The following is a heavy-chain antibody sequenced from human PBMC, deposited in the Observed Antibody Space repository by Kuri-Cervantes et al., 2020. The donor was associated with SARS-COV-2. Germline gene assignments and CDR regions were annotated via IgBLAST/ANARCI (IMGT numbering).Heavy chain of an antibody. Sequence: GESLKISCTASGFTFSSYAIHWVRQASGKGLEWVGRVRGKANNYATAYAASVKGRFTISRDDSKNMAYPQMNSLKTEGTAVYYCTTLIDYWGQGALVTVSS. CDR3: TTLIDY. V-gene: IGHV3-73*01. J-gene: IGHJ4*02. CDR2: VRGKANNYAT. CDR1: GFTFSSYA.